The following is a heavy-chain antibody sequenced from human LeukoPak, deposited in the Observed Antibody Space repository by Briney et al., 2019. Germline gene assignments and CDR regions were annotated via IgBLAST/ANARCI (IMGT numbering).Heavy chain of an antibody. CDR3: ARGTGSLDY. CDR1: GDCVSSKSAS. D-gene: IGHD1-26*01. CDR2: TYSRSKWFN. V-gene: IGHV6-1*01. Sequence: SQAVSLTCAISGDCVSSKSASWNWIRQSPSRGLEWLGRTYSRSKWFNDYAVSVKSRITINPDTSKNQFSLHLTSVTPDDTAVYYCARGTGSLDYWGQGTLVTVSS. J-gene: IGHJ4*02.